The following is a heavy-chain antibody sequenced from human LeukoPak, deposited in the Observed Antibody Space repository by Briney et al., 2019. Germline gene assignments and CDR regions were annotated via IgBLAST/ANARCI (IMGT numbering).Heavy chain of an antibody. V-gene: IGHV4-38-2*02. CDR3: ARQSGYSYGSHDY. J-gene: IGHJ4*02. Sequence: ETLSLTCTVSGYSISSGYYWGWIRQPPGKGLEWIGSIYHSGSTYYNPSLKSRVTISVDTSKNQFSLKLSSVTAADTAVYYCARQSGYSYGSHDYWGQGTLVTVSS. CDR1: GYSISSGYY. D-gene: IGHD5-18*01. CDR2: IYHSGST.